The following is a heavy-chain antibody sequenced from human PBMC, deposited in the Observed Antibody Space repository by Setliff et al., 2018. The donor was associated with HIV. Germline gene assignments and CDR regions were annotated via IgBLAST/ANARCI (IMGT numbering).Heavy chain of an antibody. CDR1: GGSFSRNA. CDR2: IIPMFGTA. J-gene: IGHJ4*02. D-gene: IGHD3-22*01. CDR3: GVGSGYYHGVVVY. V-gene: IGHV1-69*13. Sequence: SVKVSCKASGGSFSRNAISWVRQAPGHGLEWMGGIIPMFGTADYAQKFQGSVTIIADESTSTAYMELSSLRSEDTAVYYCGVGSGYYHGVVVYWGQGTLVTVSS.